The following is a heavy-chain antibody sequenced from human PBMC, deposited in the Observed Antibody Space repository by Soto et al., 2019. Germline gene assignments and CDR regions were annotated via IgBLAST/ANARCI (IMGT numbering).Heavy chain of an antibody. D-gene: IGHD3-22*01. CDR3: AKGPYYYVSSAYCDDSHFDY. Sequence: EVQLVESGGGLVQPGRSLRLSCGASGFTFDDYAMHWVRQAPGKGLEWVSGISWNSGSIGYADSVKGRFTISRDNAKKSLYLQMNSLRAEDTALYYCAKGPYYYVSSAYCDDSHFDYWGQGTLVTVSS. V-gene: IGHV3-9*01. CDR2: ISWNSGSI. J-gene: IGHJ4*02. CDR1: GFTFDDYA.